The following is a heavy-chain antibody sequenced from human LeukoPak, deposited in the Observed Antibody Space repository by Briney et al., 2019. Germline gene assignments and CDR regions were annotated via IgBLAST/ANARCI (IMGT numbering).Heavy chain of an antibody. CDR2: ISAYNGNT. CDR3: ARDPTTVTTLEYFQH. V-gene: IGHV1-18*01. D-gene: IGHD4-17*01. Sequence: ASVKVSCKASGYTFTSYGISWVRQAPGHGLEWMGWISAYNGNTNYAQKLQGRVTMTTDTSTSTAYMELRSLRSDDTAVYYCARDPTTVTTLEYFQHWGQGTLVTVSS. CDR1: GYTFTSYG. J-gene: IGHJ1*01.